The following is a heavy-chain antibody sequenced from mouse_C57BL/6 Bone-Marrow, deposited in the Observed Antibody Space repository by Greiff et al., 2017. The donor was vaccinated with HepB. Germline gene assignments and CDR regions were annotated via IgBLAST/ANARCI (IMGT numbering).Heavy chain of an antibody. D-gene: IGHD2-2*01. CDR1: GYTFTSYG. CDR2: IYPRSGNT. CDR3: ARGGYYWYFDV. Sequence: VQLKESGAELARPGASVKLSCKASGYTFTSYGISWVKQRTGQGLEWIGEIYPRSGNTYYNEKFKGKATLTADKSSSTAYMAVRSLTSEDSAVYFCARGGYYWYFDVWGTGTTVTVSS. V-gene: IGHV1-81*01. J-gene: IGHJ1*03.